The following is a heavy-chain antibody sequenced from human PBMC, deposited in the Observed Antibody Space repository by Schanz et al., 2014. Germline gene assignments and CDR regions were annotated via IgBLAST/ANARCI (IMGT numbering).Heavy chain of an antibody. D-gene: IGHD6-13*01. Sequence: QVQLQESGPGLVKPSQTLSLTCAVSGGSISSGGYTWSWIRQPPGKGLEWIGYIYYSGSTYYNPALKRRVTISVDPSKTQFSLWLGSVTAADTAVYYCARAAGPVDYWGQGTLVTVSS. CDR1: GGSISSGGYT. V-gene: IGHV4-30-4*07. J-gene: IGHJ4*02. CDR2: IYYSGST. CDR3: ARAAGPVDY.